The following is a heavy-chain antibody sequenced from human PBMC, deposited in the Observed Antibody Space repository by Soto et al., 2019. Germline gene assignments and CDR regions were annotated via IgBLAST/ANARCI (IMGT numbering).Heavy chain of an antibody. J-gene: IGHJ6*02. Sequence: GGSLRLSCTASGFTFGDYAMSWFRQAPGKGLEWVGFIRSKAYGGTTEYAASVKGRFTISRDDSKSIAYLQMNSLKTEDTAVYYCTRQIFGVVIVIYGMDVWGQGTTVTVSS. CDR3: TRQIFGVVIVIYGMDV. CDR2: IRSKAYGGTT. D-gene: IGHD3-3*01. CDR1: GFTFGDYA. V-gene: IGHV3-49*03.